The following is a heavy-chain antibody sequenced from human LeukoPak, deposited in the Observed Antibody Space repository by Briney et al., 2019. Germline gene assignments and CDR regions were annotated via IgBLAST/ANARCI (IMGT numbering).Heavy chain of an antibody. J-gene: IGHJ5*02. D-gene: IGHD3-10*01. V-gene: IGHV3-30*02. CDR1: GFTFSSYG. CDR2: IRYDGSNK. CDR3: AKDGDYYGSGSPINWFDP. Sequence: GGSLRLSCAASGFTFSSYGMHWVRQAPGKGLEWVAFIRYDGSNKYYADSVKGRFTISRDNSKNTLYLQMNSLRAEDTAVYYCAKDGDYYGSGSPINWFDPWGQGTLVTVSS.